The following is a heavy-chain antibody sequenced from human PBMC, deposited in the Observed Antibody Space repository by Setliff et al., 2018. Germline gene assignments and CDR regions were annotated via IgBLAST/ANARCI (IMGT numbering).Heavy chain of an antibody. J-gene: IGHJ3*02. CDR1: GYTFTGYY. CDR2: INPNSGGT. CDR3: ARSRDGGNSSGYSGAFDI. D-gene: IGHD3-22*01. V-gene: IGHV1-2*04. Sequence: GASVKVSCKASGYTFTGYYMHWVRQAPGQGLEWMGWINPNSGGTNYAQKFQGWVTMTRDTSISTAYIELSRLRSDDTAVYYCARSRDGGNSSGYSGAFDIWGQGTMGTVSS.